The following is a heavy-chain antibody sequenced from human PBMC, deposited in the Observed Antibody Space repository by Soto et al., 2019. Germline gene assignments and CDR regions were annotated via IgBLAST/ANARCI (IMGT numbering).Heavy chain of an antibody. V-gene: IGHV3-23*01. J-gene: IGHJ3*02. CDR3: AKDRSYCGGGTCSLDIDGFDI. CDR2: ISGSGGST. CDR1: GFTFSSYA. D-gene: IGHD2-15*01. Sequence: PGGSLRLSCAASGFTFSSYAMSWVRQAPGKGLEWVSAISGSGGSTYYADSVKGRFTISRDNSKNTLYLQMNSLRAEDTAVYYCAKDRSYCGGGTCSLDIDGFDIWDKGTMVAASS.